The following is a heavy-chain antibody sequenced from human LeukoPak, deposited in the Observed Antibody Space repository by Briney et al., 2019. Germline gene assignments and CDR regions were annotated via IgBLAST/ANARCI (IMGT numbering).Heavy chain of an antibody. Sequence: SQTLSLTCTVSGGSISSGSYYWSWIRPPAGKGLEWIGRIYTSGSTNYNPSLKSRATISVDTSKNQFSLKLSSVTAAETAVYYCARDRPSAIDAFDIWGQGTMVTVSS. CDR2: IYTSGST. CDR1: GGSISSGSYY. V-gene: IGHV4-61*02. J-gene: IGHJ3*02. CDR3: ARDRPSAIDAFDI.